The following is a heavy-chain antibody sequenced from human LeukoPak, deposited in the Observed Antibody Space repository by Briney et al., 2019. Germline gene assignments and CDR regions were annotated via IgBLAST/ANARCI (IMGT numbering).Heavy chain of an antibody. Sequence: TGGSLRLSCAASGFTFSSYAMHWVRQAPGKGLEWVAVISYDGSNKYYADSVKGRFTISRDNSKNTLYLQMNSLRAEDTAVYYCARAGVDGSGSYYNGLDYWGQGTLVTVSS. CDR1: GFTFSSYA. D-gene: IGHD3-10*01. CDR2: ISYDGSNK. CDR3: ARAGVDGSGSYYNGLDY. J-gene: IGHJ4*02. V-gene: IGHV3-30-3*01.